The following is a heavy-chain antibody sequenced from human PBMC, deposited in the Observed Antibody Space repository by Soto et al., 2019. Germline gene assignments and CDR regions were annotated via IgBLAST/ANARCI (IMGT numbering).Heavy chain of an antibody. CDR3: VRMTSMDSCYDLKAIDI. CDR1: GFSLSNARMG. D-gene: IGHD5-12*01. J-gene: IGHJ3*02. V-gene: IGHV2-26*01. CDR2: IFSNDEK. Sequence: QVTLKESGPVLVKPTETLTLTCTVSGFSLSNARMGVSWIRQPPGKALEWLAHIFSNDEKSYSTSLNSRLTISKDTAKSQVVLTMTNMDPVDTATYYCVRMTSMDSCYDLKAIDIWGQGTMVTVSS.